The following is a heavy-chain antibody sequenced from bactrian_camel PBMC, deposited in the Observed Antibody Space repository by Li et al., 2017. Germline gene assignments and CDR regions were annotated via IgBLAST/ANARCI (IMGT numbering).Heavy chain of an antibody. D-gene: IGHD3*01. CDR3: AASFWYGGPMFTSTCYQY. Sequence: QLVESGGGSVQAGGSLRLSCAASGYTYRGYCMAWFRQAPGKQREGVATVTSGGSSTYYSDAVKGRFTVSRDNAKNTVYLQINGLDPVDTATYYCAASFWYGGPMFTSTCYQYWGQGTQVTVS. CDR1: GYTYRGYC. CDR2: VTSGGSST. V-gene: IGHV3S25*01. J-gene: IGHJ4*01.